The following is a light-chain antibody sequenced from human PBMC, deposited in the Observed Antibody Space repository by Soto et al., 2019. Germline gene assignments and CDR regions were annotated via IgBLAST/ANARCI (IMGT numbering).Light chain of an antibody. Sequence: QSALTQPASVSGSPGQSITISCTGTSSDVGRYNLVSWYQQHPGKAPKLMIYEASKRPSGVSQRFSGSKSGNTASLTISRLQAEDEADYYCCSYAGSVVFGGGTKLTVL. CDR3: CSYAGSVV. CDR2: EAS. J-gene: IGLJ2*01. V-gene: IGLV2-23*01. CDR1: SSDVGRYNL.